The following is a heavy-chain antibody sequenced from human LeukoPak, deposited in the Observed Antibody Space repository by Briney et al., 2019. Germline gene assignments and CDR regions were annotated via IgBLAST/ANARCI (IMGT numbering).Heavy chain of an antibody. CDR1: GGSISSSSYY. D-gene: IGHD5-18*01. CDR3: ANMGYSYAPGLFDP. V-gene: IGHV4-39*07. J-gene: IGHJ5*02. Sequence: SETLSLTCTVSGGSISSSSYYWSWIRQPPGKGLEWIGEINHSGSTNYNPSLKSRVTISVDTSKNQFSLKLSSVTAADTAVYYCANMGYSYAPGLFDPWGQGTLVTVSS. CDR2: INHSGST.